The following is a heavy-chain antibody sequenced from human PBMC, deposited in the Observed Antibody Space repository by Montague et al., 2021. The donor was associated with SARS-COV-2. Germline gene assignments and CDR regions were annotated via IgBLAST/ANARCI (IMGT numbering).Heavy chain of an antibody. V-gene: IGHV3-21*01. J-gene: IGHJ3*02. CDR3: ARDYTNFDAFDI. Sequence: SLRLSCAASGFNFISYDMNWVRQAPGKGLEWVSSISSSSTYIHYAVSGKGRVTISRDNAKNLVFLQMNSLRAEDTAVYYCARDYTNFDAFDIWGQGTTVTVSA. D-gene: IGHD2-8*01. CDR1: GFNFISYD. CDR2: ISSSSTYI.